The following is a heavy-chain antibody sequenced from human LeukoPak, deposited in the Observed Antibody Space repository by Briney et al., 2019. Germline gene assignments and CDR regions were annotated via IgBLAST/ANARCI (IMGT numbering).Heavy chain of an antibody. V-gene: IGHV1-8*03. Sequence: RASVKVSCKASGYTFTSYGISWVRQATGQGLEWMGWMNPNSGNTGYAQKFQGRVTITRNTSISTAYMELSSLRSEDTAVYYCARGRDSSGWGVYYYYYMDVWGKGTTVTVSS. D-gene: IGHD6-19*01. CDR1: GYTFTSYG. CDR3: ARGRDSSGWGVYYYYYMDV. J-gene: IGHJ6*03. CDR2: MNPNSGNT.